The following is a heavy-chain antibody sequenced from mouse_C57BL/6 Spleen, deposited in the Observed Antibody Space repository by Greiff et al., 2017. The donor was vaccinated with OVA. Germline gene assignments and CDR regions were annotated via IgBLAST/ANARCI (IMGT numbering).Heavy chain of an antibody. CDR2: ISYDGSN. J-gene: IGHJ3*01. CDR1: GYSITSGYY. Sequence: EVKLQESGPGLVKPSQSLSLTCSVTGYSITSGYYWNWIRQFPGNKLEWMGYISYDGSNNYNPSLKNRISITRDTSKNQFFLKLNSVTTEDTATYYCARDSYYYGSSFFFAYWGQGTLVTVSA. D-gene: IGHD1-1*01. CDR3: ARDSYYYGSSFFFAY. V-gene: IGHV3-6*01.